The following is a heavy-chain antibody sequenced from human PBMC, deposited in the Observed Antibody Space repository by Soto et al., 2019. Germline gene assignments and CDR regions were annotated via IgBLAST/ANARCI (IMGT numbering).Heavy chain of an antibody. D-gene: IGHD2-2*01. CDR1: GVTCSGYA. J-gene: IGHJ6*02. CDR2: ISYDGSNK. V-gene: IGHV3-30-3*01. CDR3: ARDRVGRHVVVPAAIYYYYYGMDV. Sequence: GGALRLSCADSGVTCSGYAMHWVRQSPGKGLEWVAVISYDGSNKYYADSVKGRFTISRDNSKNTLYLQMNSLRAEDTAVYYCARDRVGRHVVVPAAIYYYYYGMDVWGQGTPVTVSS.